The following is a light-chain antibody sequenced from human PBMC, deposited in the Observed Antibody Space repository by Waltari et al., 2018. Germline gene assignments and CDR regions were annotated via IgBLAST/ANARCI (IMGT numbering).Light chain of an antibody. J-gene: IGKJ5*01. Sequence: DIQMTQSPSSLSGSVGDRVTITCRASQSISTYLNWYQQKPGKAPKLLISSASSLQSGVPSRFSGSGSGTDFTLTISSLQAEDVAVYYCHHYYIPPLTFGQGTRLEIK. CDR3: HHYYIPPLT. CDR2: SAS. V-gene: IGKV1-39*01. CDR1: QSISTY.